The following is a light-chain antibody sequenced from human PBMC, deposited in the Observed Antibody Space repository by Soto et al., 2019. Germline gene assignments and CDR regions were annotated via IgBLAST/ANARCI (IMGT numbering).Light chain of an antibody. V-gene: IGKV3-20*01. J-gene: IGKJ4*01. CDR2: GVS. Sequence: EIVLTQSPGTLSLSPGERATLSCRASQSLTSTYLAWYQHKPGQAPRLLIYGVSSRAAGIPDRFSGSGSGTDFVLTISRLEPEDLAVYYCQQYGNSPETFGGGTKVEIK. CDR3: QQYGNSPET. CDR1: QSLTSTY.